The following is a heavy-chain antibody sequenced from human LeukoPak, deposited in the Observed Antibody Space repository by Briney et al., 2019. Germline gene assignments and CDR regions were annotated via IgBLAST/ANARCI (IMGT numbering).Heavy chain of an antibody. J-gene: IGHJ4*02. CDR1: GFALSDYY. CDR3: ARGADISMTVVVFDS. V-gene: IGHV3-11*04. CDR2: MSSSGITI. Sequence: GGSLRLSCAASGFALSDYYMTWIRQAPGKGLEWVSYMSSSGITINYADSVKGRFTISRDNGKNSVYLQMNSLRVEDTAVYYCARGADISMTVVVFDSWGQGTLVTVSS. D-gene: IGHD3-22*01.